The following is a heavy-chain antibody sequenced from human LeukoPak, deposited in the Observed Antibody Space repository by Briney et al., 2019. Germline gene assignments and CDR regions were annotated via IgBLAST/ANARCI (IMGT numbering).Heavy chain of an antibody. D-gene: IGHD4-11*01. Sequence: GGSLRLSCAASGFTFDDYGMSWVRQAPGKGLEWVSGINWNGGSTGYADSVKGRLTISRDNAKNSLYLQMNSLRAEDTALYYCARGGSTTVTTYVDYWGQGTLVTVSS. V-gene: IGHV3-20*04. CDR2: INWNGGST. CDR1: GFTFDDYG. J-gene: IGHJ4*02. CDR3: ARGGSTTVTTYVDY.